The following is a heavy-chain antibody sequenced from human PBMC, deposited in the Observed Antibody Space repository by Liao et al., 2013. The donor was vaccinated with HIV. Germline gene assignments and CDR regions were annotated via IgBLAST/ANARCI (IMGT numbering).Heavy chain of an antibody. CDR2: INHSGTT. J-gene: IGHJ4*01. D-gene: IGHD3-22*01. CDR3: ARGSLYSDSSAYYLPGTRFDY. Sequence: QVHLQQWGAGLLKPAETLSLTCAVYGGSFSDYYWTWIRQPPREGGVEWIGEINHSGTTNYNPSLKSRVTISVDTAKKQFSLKLSSVTAADTTVYYCARGSLYSDSSAYYLPGTRFDYWGRGTRSHRLL. V-gene: IGHV4-34*01. CDR1: GGSFSDYY.